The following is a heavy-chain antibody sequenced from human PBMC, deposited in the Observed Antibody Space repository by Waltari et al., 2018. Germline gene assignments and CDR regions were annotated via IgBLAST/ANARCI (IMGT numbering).Heavy chain of an antibody. Sequence: QVQLVQSGAEVKKPGSSVKVSCKASGGTFSSYAISWVRQAPGKGLEWMGGIIPMFGTANDAKKSQGRVTITADESTSTAYMELSSLRSEDTAVYYCARDGSGSYDWFDPWGQGTLVTVSS. CDR3: ARDGSGSYDWFDP. V-gene: IGHV1-69*13. D-gene: IGHD3-10*01. CDR2: IIPMFGTA. CDR1: GGTFSSYA. J-gene: IGHJ5*02.